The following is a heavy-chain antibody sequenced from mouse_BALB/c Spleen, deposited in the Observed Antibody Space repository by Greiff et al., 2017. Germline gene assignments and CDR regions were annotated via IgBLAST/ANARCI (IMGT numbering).Heavy chain of an antibody. CDR1: GFTFSSYA. J-gene: IGHJ4*01. CDR2: ISSGGST. V-gene: IGHV5-6-5*01. Sequence: EVMLVESGGGLVKPGGSLKLSCAASGFTFSSYAMSWVRQTPEKRLEWVASISSGGSTYYPDSVKGRFTISRDNARNILYLQMSSLRSEDTAMYYCARNSPYAMDYWGQGTSVTVSS. CDR3: ARNSPYAMDY.